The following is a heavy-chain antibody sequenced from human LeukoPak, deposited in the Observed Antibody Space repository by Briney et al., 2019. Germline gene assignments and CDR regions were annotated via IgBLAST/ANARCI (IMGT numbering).Heavy chain of an antibody. J-gene: IGHJ3*02. CDR1: GGTFSSYT. D-gene: IGHD4-23*01. CDR2: IIPILGIA. V-gene: IGHV1-69*02. CDR3: ARGYGGNSVPPNDAFDI. Sequence: SVKVSCKASGGTFSSYTISWVRQAPGQGLEWMGRIIPILGIANYAQKFQGRVTITADKSTSTAYMELSSLKSEDTAVYYCARGYGGNSVPPNDAFDIWGQGTMVTVSS.